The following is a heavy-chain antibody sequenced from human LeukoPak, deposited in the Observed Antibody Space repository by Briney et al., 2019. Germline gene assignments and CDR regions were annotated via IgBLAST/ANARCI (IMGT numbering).Heavy chain of an antibody. CDR3: ARGGVAGSNQYYYGMDV. CDR1: GGSISSYY. CDR2: IYYSGST. Sequence: SETLSLTCTVSGGSISSYYWSWIRQPPGKGLEWIGYIYYSGSTNYNPSLKSRVTISVDTSKNQFSLKLSSVTAADTAVYYCARGGVAGSNQYYYGMDVWGQGTTVTVSS. V-gene: IGHV4-59*01. J-gene: IGHJ6*02. D-gene: IGHD1-26*01.